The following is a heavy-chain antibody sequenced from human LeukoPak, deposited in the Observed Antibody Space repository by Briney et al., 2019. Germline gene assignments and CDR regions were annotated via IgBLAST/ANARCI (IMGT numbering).Heavy chain of an antibody. J-gene: IGHJ6*02. V-gene: IGHV3-23*01. CDR1: GFTFGNYA. Sequence: GGSLRLSCAASGFTFGNYAMNWVRQAPGKGLEWVSGISGRGSHTYYADSVKGRFTISRDNSKSTLYLQLGSLRAEDTAVYYCAKGRNDDFYYYGMDVWGQGTTVTVSS. CDR2: ISGRGSHT. CDR3: AKGRNDDFYYYGMDV.